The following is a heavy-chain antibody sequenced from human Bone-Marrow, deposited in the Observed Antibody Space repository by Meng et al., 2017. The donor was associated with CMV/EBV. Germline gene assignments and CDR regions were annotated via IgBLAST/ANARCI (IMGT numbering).Heavy chain of an antibody. V-gene: IGHV3-30*02. Sequence: GFTFSGYVMHWVRQAPGKGLEWVAFIRYDGSNKYYADSVKGRFTISRDNSKNTLYLQMNSLRAEDTAVYYCAKGARRGYYYYGMDVWGQGTTVTVSS. CDR1: GFTFSGYV. CDR3: AKGARRGYYYYGMDV. J-gene: IGHJ6*02. CDR2: IRYDGSNK. D-gene: IGHD6-6*01.